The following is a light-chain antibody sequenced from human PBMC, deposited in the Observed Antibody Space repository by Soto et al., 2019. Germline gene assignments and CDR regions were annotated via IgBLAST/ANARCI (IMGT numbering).Light chain of an antibody. CDR3: QQYGDSPRT. CDR2: DAF. J-gene: IGKJ5*01. CDR1: RSLDSGQ. Sequence: EIVLTQSPGTLSLSPGESATLACRSSRSLDSGQLAWYQQKVGRAPRLLIHDAFMRATGIPDRFSGSGSGTDFTLTIARLEPEEFAVYYCQQYGDSPRTFGQGTRLEI. V-gene: IGKV3-20*01.